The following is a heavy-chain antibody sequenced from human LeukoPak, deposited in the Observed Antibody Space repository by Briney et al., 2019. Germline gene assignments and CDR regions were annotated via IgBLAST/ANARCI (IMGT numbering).Heavy chain of an antibody. J-gene: IGHJ4*02. Sequence: PGGSLRLSCAASGFTLSSYWMSWVRQAPGKGLEWVANIQQDGSEKYYVDSVKGRFTISRDNAKNSLYLQMNSLRVEDTAVYYCARDGYGGYSYWGQGTLVTVSS. V-gene: IGHV3-7*01. CDR1: GFTLSSYW. CDR3: ARDGYGGYSY. D-gene: IGHD4-17*01. CDR2: IQQDGSEK.